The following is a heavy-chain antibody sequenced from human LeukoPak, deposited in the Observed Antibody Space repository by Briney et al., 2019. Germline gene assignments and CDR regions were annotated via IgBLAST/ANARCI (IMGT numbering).Heavy chain of an antibody. CDR1: GYTFASYG. J-gene: IGHJ4*02. D-gene: IGHD2-2*01. Sequence: ASVKVSCKASGYTFASYGISWVRQAPGQGLEWMGWISAYNGNTNYAQKLQGRVTMTTDTSTSTAYMELRSLRSDDTAVYYCARDGPRYCSSTSCYHGFDYWGQGTLVTVSS. CDR2: ISAYNGNT. V-gene: IGHV1-18*01. CDR3: ARDGPRYCSSTSCYHGFDY.